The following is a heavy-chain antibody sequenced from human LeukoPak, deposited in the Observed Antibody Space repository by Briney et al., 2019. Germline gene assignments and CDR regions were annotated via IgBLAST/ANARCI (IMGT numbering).Heavy chain of an antibody. V-gene: IGHV3-30*02. CDR3: ATVYSNSSRHPDY. D-gene: IGHD6-6*01. Sequence: PGGSLRLSCSASGFTFSSYGMHWVRQAPGKGLEWVTFIHYDGYNKYYADSVKGRFTISRDNSKNTLYLQMNSLRTEDTAVYYCATVYSNSSRHPDYWGQGTLVTVSS. J-gene: IGHJ4*02. CDR2: IHYDGYNK. CDR1: GFTFSSYG.